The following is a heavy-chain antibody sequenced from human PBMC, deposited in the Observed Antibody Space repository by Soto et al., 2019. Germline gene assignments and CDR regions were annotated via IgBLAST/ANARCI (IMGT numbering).Heavy chain of an antibody. CDR3: ARERVRNGNYGMDV. CDR1: GFTFSSYS. Sequence: PGGSLRLSCAASGFTFSSYSMNWVRQAPGKGLGWVSSISSSSSYIYYADSVKGRFTISRDNAKNSLYLQMNSLRAEDTAVYYCARERVRNGNYGMDVWGQGTTVTVSS. D-gene: IGHD1-1*01. CDR2: ISSSSSYI. J-gene: IGHJ6*02. V-gene: IGHV3-21*01.